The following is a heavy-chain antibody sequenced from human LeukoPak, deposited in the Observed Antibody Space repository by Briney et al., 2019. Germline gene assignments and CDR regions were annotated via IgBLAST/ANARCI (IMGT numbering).Heavy chain of an antibody. CDR3: ARDRRDGYNFYYYYMDV. CDR1: GGSISSYY. J-gene: IGHJ6*03. CDR2: IYTSGST. Sequence: SETLSLTCTASGGSISSYYWSWIRQPAGKGLEWIGRIYTSGSTNYNPSLKGRVTISVDTSKNQFSLKLSSVTAADTAVYYCARDRRDGYNFYYYYMDVWGKGTTVTVSS. D-gene: IGHD5-24*01. V-gene: IGHV4-4*07.